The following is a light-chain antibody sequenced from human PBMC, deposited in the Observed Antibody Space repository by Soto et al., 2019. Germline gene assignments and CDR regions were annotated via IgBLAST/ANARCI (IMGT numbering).Light chain of an antibody. CDR2: DVS. Sequence: QSALTQPASVSGSPGQSITISCTGTSSDVGGYNYVSWYQQHPGKAPKLMIYDVSNRPSGVSNRFSGAKSGNTAFLTISGLQAEDEADYYCSSYTSSSTLLYVFGTGTKLTVL. CDR3: SSYTSSSTLLYV. V-gene: IGLV2-14*01. CDR1: SSDVGGYNY. J-gene: IGLJ1*01.